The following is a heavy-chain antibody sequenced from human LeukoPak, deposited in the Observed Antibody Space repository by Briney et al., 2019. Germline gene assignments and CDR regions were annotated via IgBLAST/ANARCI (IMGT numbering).Heavy chain of an antibody. J-gene: IGHJ4*02. V-gene: IGHV1-2*02. CDR3: AREAMTTKDFDY. D-gene: IGHD4-17*01. CDR2: INPNSGGT. CDR1: GYTFSVYY. Sequence: GASVKVSCKASGYTFSVYYLHWARQAPGQGLERMGWINPNSGGTNYAQKFQGRVTMTRDTSISTAYMELSRLRSDDTAVYYCAREAMTTKDFDYWGQGTLVTVSS.